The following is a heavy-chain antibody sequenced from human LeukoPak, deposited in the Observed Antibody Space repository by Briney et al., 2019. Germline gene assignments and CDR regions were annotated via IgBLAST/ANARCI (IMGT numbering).Heavy chain of an antibody. V-gene: IGHV3-23*01. CDR1: GFTFSSYA. CDR3: GKTTTGYSSGRNPAWPVDY. Sequence: GGSLRLSCTASGFTFSSYAMYWVRQAPGKGLEWVSGIFGSGGSAHYADSVKGRFTISRDNSQDTVYLQMNSLRAEDTAVYYCGKTTTGYSSGRNPAWPVDYWGQGTLVTVSS. D-gene: IGHD6-19*01. CDR2: IFGSGGSA. J-gene: IGHJ4*02.